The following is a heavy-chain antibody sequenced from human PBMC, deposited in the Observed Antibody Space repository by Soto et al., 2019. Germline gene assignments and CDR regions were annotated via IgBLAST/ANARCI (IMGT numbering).Heavy chain of an antibody. V-gene: IGHV1-2*04. CDR1: GYTFTGYY. CDR3: ARVAVTTYYGMDV. CDR2: INPNSGGT. Sequence: AASVQVSCKASGYTFTGYYMHWVRQAPGQGLEWMGWINPNSGGTNYAQKFQGWVTMTRDTSISTAYMELSRLRSDDTAVYYCARVAVTTYYGMDVWGQGTTVTVSS. J-gene: IGHJ6*02. D-gene: IGHD4-4*01.